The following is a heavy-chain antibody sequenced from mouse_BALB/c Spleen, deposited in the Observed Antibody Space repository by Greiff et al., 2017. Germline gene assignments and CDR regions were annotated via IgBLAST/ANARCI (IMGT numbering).Heavy chain of an antibody. D-gene: IGHD1-1*01. CDR3: AKSPIYYYGSSYWYFDG. V-gene: IGHV14-3*02. CDR2: IDPANGNT. Sequence: VQLKESGAELVKPGASVKLSCTASGFNIKDTYMHWVKQRPEQGLEWIGRIDPANGNTKYDPKFQGKATITADTSSNTAYLQLSSLTSEDTAVYYCAKSPIYYYGSSYWYFDGWGAGTTVTVSS. CDR1: GFNIKDTY. J-gene: IGHJ1*01.